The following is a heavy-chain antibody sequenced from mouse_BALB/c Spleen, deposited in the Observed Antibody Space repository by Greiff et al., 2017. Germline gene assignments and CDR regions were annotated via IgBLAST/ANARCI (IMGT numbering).Heavy chain of an antibody. J-gene: IGHJ4*01. Sequence: QVQLKESGPGLVAPSQSLSITCTVSGFSLTDYGVSWIRQPPGKGLEWLGVIWGGGSTDYNAAFISRLSISKDNSKSQVFFKMNSLQANDTAIYYCARSLDGYYAMDYWGQGTSVTVSS. CDR2: IWGGGST. CDR3: ARSLDGYYAMDY. CDR1: GFSLTDYG. D-gene: IGHD2-3*01. V-gene: IGHV2-6-5*01.